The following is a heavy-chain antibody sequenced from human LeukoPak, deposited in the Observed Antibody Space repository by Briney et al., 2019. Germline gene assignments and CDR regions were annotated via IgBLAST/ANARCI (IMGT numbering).Heavy chain of an antibody. CDR2: ISAYNGNT. D-gene: IGHD2-21*02. CDR1: GYTFTSYG. V-gene: IGHV1-18*01. J-gene: IGHJ6*02. Sequence: ASVKVSCKASGYTFTSYGISWVRQAPGQGLEWMGWISAYNGNTNYAQKLQGRVTMTTDTSTSTAYMELRSLRSDDTAVYYCARDQEVVTAILGYYGMDVWAKGPRSPSP. CDR3: ARDQEVVTAILGYYGMDV.